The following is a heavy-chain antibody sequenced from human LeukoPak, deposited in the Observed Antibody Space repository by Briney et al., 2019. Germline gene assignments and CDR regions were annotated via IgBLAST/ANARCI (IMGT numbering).Heavy chain of an antibody. J-gene: IGHJ4*02. CDR3: ARDSDYYDSSGYYGY. D-gene: IGHD3-22*01. V-gene: IGHV3-33*01. CDR2: IWYDGSNK. CDR1: GFTFSSYG. Sequence: GRSLRLSSAASGFTFSSYGMPWVRQAPGKGLEWVAVIWYDGSNKYYADSVKGRFTISRDNSKNTLYLQMNSLRAEDTAVYYCARDSDYYDSSGYYGYWGQGTLVTVSS.